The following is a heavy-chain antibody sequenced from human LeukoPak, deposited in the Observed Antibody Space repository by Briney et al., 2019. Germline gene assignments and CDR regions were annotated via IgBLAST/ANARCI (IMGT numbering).Heavy chain of an antibody. CDR3: ARDEYSSGWGPFDY. CDR1: GFTFSSYA. J-gene: IGHJ4*02. CDR2: ISYDGSNK. V-gene: IGHV3-30-3*01. D-gene: IGHD6-19*01. Sequence: GGSLRLSCAASGFTFSSYAMHWVRQAPGKGLEWVAVISYDGSNKYYADSVKGRFTISRDNSKNTLYLQMNSLRAEDTAVYYCARDEYSSGWGPFDYWGQGTLVTVSS.